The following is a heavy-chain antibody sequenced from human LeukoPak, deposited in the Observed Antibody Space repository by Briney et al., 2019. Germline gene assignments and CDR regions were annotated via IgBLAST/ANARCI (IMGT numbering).Heavy chain of an antibody. CDR3: ARGGSPPEALGDAFDI. Sequence: GGSLRLSCAASGFTFSSYNMNWVRQAPGKGLVRVSRISSDGSSTIYADSVKGRFTISRDNAKNTLYLQMNSLRAEDTAVYYCARGGSPPEALGDAFDIWGQGTMVTVSS. V-gene: IGHV3-74*01. D-gene: IGHD1-26*01. J-gene: IGHJ3*02. CDR1: GFTFSSYN. CDR2: ISSDGSST.